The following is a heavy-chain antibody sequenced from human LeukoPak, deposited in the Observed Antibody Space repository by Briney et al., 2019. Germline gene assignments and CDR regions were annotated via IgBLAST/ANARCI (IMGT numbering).Heavy chain of an antibody. CDR3: ARYSLPTSVPRNLAQTYYFDY. J-gene: IGHJ4*02. CDR1: GGTFSSYA. Sequence: SVKVSCKASGGTFSSYAISWVRQAPGQGLEWMGGIIPIFGTANYAQKFQGRVTITADESTSTAYMELSSLRSEDTAVYYCARYSLPTSVPRNLAQTYYFDYWGQGTLVTASS. D-gene: IGHD2-15*01. V-gene: IGHV1-69*01. CDR2: IIPIFGTA.